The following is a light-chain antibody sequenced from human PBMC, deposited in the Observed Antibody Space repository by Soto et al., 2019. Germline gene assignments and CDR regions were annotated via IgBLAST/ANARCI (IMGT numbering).Light chain of an antibody. CDR3: PKYNSVPVT. CDR1: QGIGNY. Sequence: DIPMTQSPSSLSASVGDRVTITCRASQGIGNYLAWYQQKPGKVPKLLIYGASTLQSGVASRFSGSGSGTDFTLTISSLQPEDVGSYYCPKYNSVPVTFGGGTKVEI. J-gene: IGKJ4*01. V-gene: IGKV1-27*01. CDR2: GAS.